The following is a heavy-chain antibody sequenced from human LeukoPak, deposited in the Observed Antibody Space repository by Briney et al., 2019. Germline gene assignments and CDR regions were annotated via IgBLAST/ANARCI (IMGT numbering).Heavy chain of an antibody. CDR3: ANPLVGATSRGFDY. D-gene: IGHD1-26*01. Sequence: QPGGSLRLSCAASGFTFSSYAMNWVRQAPGKGLEWVSFISASGGTTHYTDSVKGRFTISRDNSKNTLYLQMNSLRAEDTAVYYCANPLVGATSRGFDYWGQGTLVTVSS. J-gene: IGHJ4*02. V-gene: IGHV3-23*01. CDR2: ISASGGTT. CDR1: GFTFSSYA.